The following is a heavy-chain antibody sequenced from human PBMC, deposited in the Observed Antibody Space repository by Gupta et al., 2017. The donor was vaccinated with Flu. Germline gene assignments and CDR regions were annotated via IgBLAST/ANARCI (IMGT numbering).Heavy chain of an antibody. Sequence: QVQLQESGPGLVKPSETLSLTYTVSNYSISSGYYWGWIRLPPGKGLEWMASIYHSGNSYYNPSLKVRVTISVDTAKNQFSLKLTSVNAADTAIYYWSRGGQWLGTWPYWGQGTLVTVS. CDR3: SRGGQWLGTWPY. CDR1: NYSISSGYY. CDR2: IYHSGNS. D-gene: IGHD6-19*01. J-gene: IGHJ4*02. V-gene: IGHV4-38-2*02.